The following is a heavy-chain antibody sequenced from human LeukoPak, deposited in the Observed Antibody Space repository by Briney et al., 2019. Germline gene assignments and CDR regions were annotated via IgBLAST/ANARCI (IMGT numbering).Heavy chain of an antibody. CDR1: GFTFTKYA. CDR2: ITAAGDNT. Sequence: QTGGSLRLSCAASGFTFTKYAMTWVRQAPGKGLEWVSVITAAGDNTDYADSVKGRFTISRDNSKNTLYLQVNSLRAEDTAVYYCARPQGGRQLWLHFDYWGRGTLVTVSS. J-gene: IGHJ4*02. V-gene: IGHV3-23*01. D-gene: IGHD5-18*01. CDR3: ARPQGGRQLWLHFDY.